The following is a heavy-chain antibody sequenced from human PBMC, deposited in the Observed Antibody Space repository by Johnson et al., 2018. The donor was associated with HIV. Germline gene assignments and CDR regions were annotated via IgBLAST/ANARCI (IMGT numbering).Heavy chain of an antibody. J-gene: IGHJ3*02. V-gene: IGHV3-23*04. CDR3: AKVDDLATMIVGDAFDI. Sequence: VYLVESGGGLVQPGGSLRLSCAASGFTFSNYAMSWVRQAPGKGLEWVSAITGSGAITYYADSVKGRLTISRDNSKNTLYLQMNSMRAEDTAIYYCAKVDDLATMIVGDAFDIWGQGTMVTVSP. D-gene: IGHD5-12*01. CDR2: ITGSGAIT. CDR1: GFTFSNYA.